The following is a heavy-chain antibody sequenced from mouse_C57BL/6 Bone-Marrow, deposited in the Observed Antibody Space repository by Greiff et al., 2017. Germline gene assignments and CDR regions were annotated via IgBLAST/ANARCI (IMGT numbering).Heavy chain of an antibody. CDR1: GFSLTSYG. CDR3: AKKDGYYWYFDV. V-gene: IGHV2-5-1*01. CDR2: IWRGGST. Sequence: QVQLQQSGPSLVQPSQSLSITCTVSGFSLTSYGVHWVRQSPGKGLEWLGVIWRGGSTDYNAAFMSRLSITKDNSKSQVFFKMNSLQADDTAICYCAKKDGYYWYFDVWGTGTTVTVSS. D-gene: IGHD2-3*01. J-gene: IGHJ1*03.